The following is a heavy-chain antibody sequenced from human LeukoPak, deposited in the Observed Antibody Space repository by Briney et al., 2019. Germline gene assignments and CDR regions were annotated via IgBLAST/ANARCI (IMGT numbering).Heavy chain of an antibody. CDR3: ARDRAYYDSSGLDY. Sequence: SETLSLTCTVSGGSISSYYWSWIRQPPGKGLEWIGYIYYSGSTYYNPSLKSRVTISVDTSKNQFSLKLSSVTAADTAVYYCARDRAYYDSSGLDYWGQGTLVTVSS. V-gene: IGHV4-59*06. CDR1: GGSISSYY. CDR2: IYYSGST. D-gene: IGHD3-22*01. J-gene: IGHJ4*02.